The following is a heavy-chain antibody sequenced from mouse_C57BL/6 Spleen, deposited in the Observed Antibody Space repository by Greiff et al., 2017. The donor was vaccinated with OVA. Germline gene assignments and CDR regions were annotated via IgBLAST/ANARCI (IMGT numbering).Heavy chain of an antibody. CDR1: GYAFSSYW. Sequence: QVHVKQSGAELVKPGASVKISCKASGYAFSSYWMNWVKQRPGKGLEWIGQIYPGDGDTNYNGKFKGKATLTADKSSSTAYMQLSSLTSEDSAVYFCARRGSSGSYFDYWGQGTTLTVSS. V-gene: IGHV1-80*01. CDR2: IYPGDGDT. D-gene: IGHD3-2*02. CDR3: ARRGSSGSYFDY. J-gene: IGHJ2*01.